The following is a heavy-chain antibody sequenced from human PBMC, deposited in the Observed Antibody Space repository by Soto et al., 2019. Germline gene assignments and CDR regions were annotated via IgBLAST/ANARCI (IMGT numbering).Heavy chain of an antibody. CDR1: GYTFTTYY. CDR3: AREVSTKTAPIDY. Sequence: QVQLVQSGAEVKNPGASVKVSCKASGYTFTTYYMHWLRQARGQGREWMGIITTIDGSTRYDQKFQDRVTMTRDTSTSTVYMELSSLRSEDKAVYYCAREVSTKTAPIDYWGQGTLVTVSS. D-gene: IGHD2-21*02. V-gene: IGHV1-46*01. CDR2: ITTIDGST. J-gene: IGHJ4*02.